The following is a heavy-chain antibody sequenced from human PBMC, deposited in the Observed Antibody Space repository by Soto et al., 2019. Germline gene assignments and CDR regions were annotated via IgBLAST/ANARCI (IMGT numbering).Heavy chain of an antibody. CDR2: ISRDGRTT. J-gene: IGHJ4*02. V-gene: IGHV3-30*03. CDR1: GFTVSSYG. D-gene: IGHD2-8*02. CDR3: TGEVASGY. Sequence: QVQLEESGGGVVQPGRSPRLSCAVSGFTVSSYGMHWVRQAPGKGLEWVAVISRDGRTTFYADSVKGRFTISKDNSRNTLFLEMNSLRDDDMAVYYCTGEVASGYWGQGTLVTVSS.